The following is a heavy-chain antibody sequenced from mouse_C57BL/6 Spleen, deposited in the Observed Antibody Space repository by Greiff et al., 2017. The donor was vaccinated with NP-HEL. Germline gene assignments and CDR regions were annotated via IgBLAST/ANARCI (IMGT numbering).Heavy chain of an antibody. CDR1: GYTFTSYW. D-gene: IGHD1-1*01. J-gene: IGHJ1*03. CDR2: IDPSDSYT. Sequence: QVQLQQPGAELVRPGTSVKLSCKASGYTFTSYWMHWVKQRPGQGLEWIGVIDPSDSYTNYNQKFKGKATLTVDTSSSTAYMQLSSLTSEDSAVYYCARSPRVAPYWYFDVWGTGTTVTVSS. CDR3: ARSPRVAPYWYFDV. V-gene: IGHV1-59*01.